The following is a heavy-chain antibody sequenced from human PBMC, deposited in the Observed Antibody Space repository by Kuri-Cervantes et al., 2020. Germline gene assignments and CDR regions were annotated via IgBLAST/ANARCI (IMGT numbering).Heavy chain of an antibody. Sequence: GGSLRLSCAASGFTFSNAWMSWVRQAPGKGLEWVGRIKSKIDGGTIDYAAPVRGRFTISRDDSKNTLYLRMNSLKTEDTAVYYCTTARYCGGDCYPLDAFDIWGQGTMVTVSS. CDR3: TTARYCGGDCYPLDAFDI. CDR1: GFTFSNAW. CDR2: IKSKIDGGTI. J-gene: IGHJ3*02. D-gene: IGHD2-21*02. V-gene: IGHV3-15*01.